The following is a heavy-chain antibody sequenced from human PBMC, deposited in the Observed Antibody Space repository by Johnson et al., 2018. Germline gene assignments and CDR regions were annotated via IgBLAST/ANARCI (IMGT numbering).Heavy chain of an antibody. J-gene: IGHJ4*02. CDR2: MDKTSTYI. CDR1: GFIFSNYT. V-gene: IGHV3-21*01. Sequence: VQLVESGGGMVKPGGSLRLSCTASGFIFSNYTMNWVRQAPGKGLAWVSSMDKTSTYIYYADSVTGRFTISRDNAQNSLYLQLNSLRAEDTAVYYCARGGLGDYAYWGQGTLVTVSS. CDR3: ARGGLGDYAY. D-gene: IGHD4-17*01.